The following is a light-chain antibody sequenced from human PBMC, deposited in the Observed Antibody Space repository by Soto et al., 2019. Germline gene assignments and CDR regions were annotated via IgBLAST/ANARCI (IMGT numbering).Light chain of an antibody. CDR1: QDISNY. CDR3: QRYDNVPLT. J-gene: IGKJ4*01. V-gene: IGKV1-33*01. CDR2: DAI. Sequence: DIQMTQSPSSLSASVGDRVTITCQASQDISNYLNWYQQKPGKAPKLLIYDAINLETGVPSRFSGSGSGTGFTVTISSLQPEDIATYYCQRYDNVPLTFGGGTRVEIK.